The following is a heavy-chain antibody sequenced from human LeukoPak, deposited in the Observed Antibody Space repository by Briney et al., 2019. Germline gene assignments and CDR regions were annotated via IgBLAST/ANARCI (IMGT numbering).Heavy chain of an antibody. Sequence: PSETLSLTCTISRGSISSSSYYWGWIRQPPGKGLEWIGSIYYSGSTYYNPSLKSRVTISVDTSKNQFSLKLSSVTAADTAVYYCARQSGEWLRLFDYWGQGTLVTVSS. CDR2: IYYSGST. CDR1: RGSISSSSYY. D-gene: IGHD5-12*01. J-gene: IGHJ4*02. CDR3: ARQSGEWLRLFDY. V-gene: IGHV4-39*01.